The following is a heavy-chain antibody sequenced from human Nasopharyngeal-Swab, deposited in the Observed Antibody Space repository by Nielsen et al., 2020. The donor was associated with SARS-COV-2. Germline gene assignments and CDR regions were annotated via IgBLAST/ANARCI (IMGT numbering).Heavy chain of an antibody. Sequence: ASLKVSCKASGYTFTSYGISWVRQAPGQGLEWMGWISAYNGNTNYAQKLQGRVTMTTDTSTSTAYMELRSLRSDDTAVYYCARLYCGGDCSYYYYYGMDVWGQGTTVTVSS. CDR2: ISAYNGNT. J-gene: IGHJ6*02. V-gene: IGHV1-18*01. CDR3: ARLYCGGDCSYYYYYGMDV. D-gene: IGHD2-21*02. CDR1: GYTFTSYG.